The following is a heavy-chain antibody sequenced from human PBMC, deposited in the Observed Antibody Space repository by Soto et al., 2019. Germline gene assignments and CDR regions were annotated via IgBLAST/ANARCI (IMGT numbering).Heavy chain of an antibody. Sequence: QLQLQESGPGLVKPSETLSLTCTVSGGSIISSSYYWGCIRQPPGQGLEWIGSLYYSGSTYYNPSLKSRVTIPVDTSKNQFSLKLSSVTAADTAVYYCARLLQWLYIFDYWGQGTLVTASS. V-gene: IGHV4-39*01. CDR2: LYYSGST. D-gene: IGHD6-19*01. CDR1: GGSIISSSYY. J-gene: IGHJ4*02. CDR3: ARLLQWLYIFDY.